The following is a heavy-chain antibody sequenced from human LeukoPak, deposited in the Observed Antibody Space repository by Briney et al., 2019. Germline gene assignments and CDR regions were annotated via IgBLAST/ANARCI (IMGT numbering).Heavy chain of an antibody. CDR1: AFTFSRYG. V-gene: IGHV3-30*02. D-gene: IGHD3-10*01. J-gene: IGHJ5*02. CDR3: AKDRYGSGSDTP. Sequence: PRGSLRLSCAASAFTFSRYGMHWVRQAPGKGLEWVALIRSDGNNKYYADSVKGRFTISRDNSKNTLSLQMNSLRTEDTAVYYCAKDRYGSGSDTPWGQGTLVTVSS. CDR2: IRSDGNNK.